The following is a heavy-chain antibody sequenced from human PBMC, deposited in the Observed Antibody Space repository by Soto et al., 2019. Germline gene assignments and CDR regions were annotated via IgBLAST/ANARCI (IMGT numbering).Heavy chain of an antibody. J-gene: IGHJ4*02. Sequence: EVQLLESGGGLVQPGGSLRLSCAASGFTFSSYAMSWVRQAPGKGLEWVSAISGSGGSTYYADSVKCRFTISKDNSKNTMYLQMNSMRAEDTAVYYCAKDRDTNYAYIWGSYLDWGQGTLVTVSS. D-gene: IGHD3-16*02. V-gene: IGHV3-23*01. CDR2: ISGSGGST. CDR1: GFTFSSYA. CDR3: AKDRDTNYAYIWGSYLD.